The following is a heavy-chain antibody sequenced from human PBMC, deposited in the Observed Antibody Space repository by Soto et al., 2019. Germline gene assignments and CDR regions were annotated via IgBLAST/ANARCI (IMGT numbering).Heavy chain of an antibody. CDR3: AKILSTVTTYYYGMDA. Sequence: PVGSLRLSCAASGFSFSTYPMVWVRQAPGKRLEAVSSISGSGDKTYYKGSVKGRFTISRDNSKNTVDLQTNSLRPEDTAVYYCAKILSTVTTYYYGMDAWGQGTTVTVSS. V-gene: IGHV3-23*01. CDR2: ISGSGDKT. J-gene: IGHJ6*02. CDR1: GFSFSTYP. D-gene: IGHD4-17*01.